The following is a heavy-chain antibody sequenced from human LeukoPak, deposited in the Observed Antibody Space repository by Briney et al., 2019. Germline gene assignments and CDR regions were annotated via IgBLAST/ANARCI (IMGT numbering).Heavy chain of an antibody. CDR3: ARGSWDDY. V-gene: IGHV1-18*01. Sequence: ASVKVSCKAFGYTFTSYGISWVRQAPGQGPEWMGWISTDTGNTIYEQKFQGRVTMTTDTSTSTAHMELRSLRSDDTAVYYCARGSWDDYWGQGTLVTVSS. J-gene: IGHJ4*02. CDR1: GYTFTSYG. D-gene: IGHD1-26*01. CDR2: ISTDTGNT.